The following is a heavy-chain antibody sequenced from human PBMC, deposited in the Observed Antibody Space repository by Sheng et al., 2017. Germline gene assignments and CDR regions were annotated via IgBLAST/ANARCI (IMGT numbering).Heavy chain of an antibody. J-gene: IGHJ2*01. Sequence: EVQLVESGGDLVQPGGSLRLSCAASGFTLSSYAMSWVRQAPGKGLEWVSTFSGSGVSTYYADSVKGRFTISRDNSKNTLYLQMNSLRAEDTAVYYCAKAQYSGSYGGYWYFDLWGRGTLVTVSS. V-gene: IGHV3-23*04. CDR3: AKAQYSGSYGGYWYFDL. D-gene: IGHD1-26*01. CDR2: FSGSGVST. CDR1: GFTLSSYA.